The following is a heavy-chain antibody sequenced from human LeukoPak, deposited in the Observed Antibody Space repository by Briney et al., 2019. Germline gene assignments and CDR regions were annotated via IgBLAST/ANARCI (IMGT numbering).Heavy chain of an antibody. CDR2: ISGSGGST. J-gene: IGHJ4*02. CDR3: ARVPTNYYGSGSYDY. V-gene: IGHV3-23*01. Sequence: GGSLRLSCAASGFTFSSYAMSWVRQAPGKGLEWVSAISGSGGSTYYAGSVKGRFTISRDNSKNTLYLQMNSLRAEDTAVYYCARVPTNYYGSGSYDYWGQGTLVTVSS. D-gene: IGHD3-10*01. CDR1: GFTFSSYA.